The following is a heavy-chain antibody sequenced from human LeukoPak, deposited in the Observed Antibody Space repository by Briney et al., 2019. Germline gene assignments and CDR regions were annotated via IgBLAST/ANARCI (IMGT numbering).Heavy chain of an antibody. Sequence: SETLSLTCTVSGGSISSGSYYWSWIRQPTGTGLEWIGRIYTSGSTNYNPSLKSRVTISVDTSKNQFSLKLSSVTAADTAVYYCARGVQGYSYGPNWFDPWGQGTLVTVSS. CDR1: GGSISSGSYY. D-gene: IGHD5-18*01. CDR3: ARGVQGYSYGPNWFDP. J-gene: IGHJ5*02. CDR2: IYTSGST. V-gene: IGHV4-61*02.